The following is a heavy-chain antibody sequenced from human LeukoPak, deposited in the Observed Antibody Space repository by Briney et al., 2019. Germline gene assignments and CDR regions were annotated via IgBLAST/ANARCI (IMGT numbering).Heavy chain of an antibody. CDR1: GYTFTGYY. CDR2: INPNSGGT. J-gene: IGHJ4*02. D-gene: IGHD5-18*01. CDR3: ATTLGYSYGFDY. V-gene: IGHV1-2*06. Sequence: GASVKVSCKASGYTFTGYYMHWVRQAPGQGLEWMGRINPNSGGTNYAQKFQGRVTMTRDTSISTAYMELSRLRSDDTAVYYCATTLGYSYGFDYWGQGTLVTVSS.